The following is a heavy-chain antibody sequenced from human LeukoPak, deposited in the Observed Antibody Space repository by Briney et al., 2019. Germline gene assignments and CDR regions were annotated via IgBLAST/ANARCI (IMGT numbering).Heavy chain of an antibody. CDR1: GFTFSNYW. Sequence: GGSLRLSCAASGFTFSNYWMTWVRQAPGKGLEWVGNIKQDGSEKYYVDSVKGRFTISRDNAKNSLYLQMNSLRAEDTAVYYCARVARYSSTNLGYYMDVWGKGTTVTVSS. CDR3: ARVARYSSTNLGYYMDV. CDR2: IKQDGSEK. J-gene: IGHJ6*03. D-gene: IGHD6-13*01. V-gene: IGHV3-7*01.